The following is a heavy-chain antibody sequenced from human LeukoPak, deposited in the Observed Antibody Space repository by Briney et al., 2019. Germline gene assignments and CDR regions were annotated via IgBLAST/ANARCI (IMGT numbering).Heavy chain of an antibody. CDR3: AVTTVVTPERLNFDY. Sequence: ASVKVSCKASGYTFTGYYMHWVRQAPGQGLEWMGWINPNSGGTNYAQKFQGRVTMTRGTSISTAYMELSRLRSDDTAVYYCAVTTVVTPERLNFDYWGQGTLVTVSS. J-gene: IGHJ4*02. V-gene: IGHV1-2*02. D-gene: IGHD4-23*01. CDR2: INPNSGGT. CDR1: GYTFTGYY.